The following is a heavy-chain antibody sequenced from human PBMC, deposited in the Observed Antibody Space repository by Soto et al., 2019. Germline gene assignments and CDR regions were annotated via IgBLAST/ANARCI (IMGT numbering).Heavy chain of an antibody. Sequence: SETLSLTCTVSGASISGFYWSWIRQPPGKGLEWIGYIYYSGSTNYNPSLKSRVTISVDTSKNQFFLKLSSVTAADTAVYYCARGNLGYCSGGSCYSQHWFDPWGQGTLVTVSS. CDR2: IYYSGST. V-gene: IGHV4-59*01. CDR3: ARGNLGYCSGGSCYSQHWFDP. CDR1: GASISGFY. J-gene: IGHJ5*02. D-gene: IGHD2-15*01.